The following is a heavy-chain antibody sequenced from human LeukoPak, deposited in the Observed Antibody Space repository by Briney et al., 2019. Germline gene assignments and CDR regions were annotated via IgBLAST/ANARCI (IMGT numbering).Heavy chain of an antibody. CDR1: GYTSTGYY. J-gene: IGHJ6*02. V-gene: IGHV1-2*02. D-gene: IGHD3-3*01. CDR3: ARANYDFWSVDV. Sequence: EASVKVSCKASGYTSTGYYMHWVRQAPGQGLEWMGWINPNSGGTNYAQKFQGRVTMTRDTSISTAYMELSRLRSDDTAVYYCARANYDFWSVDVWGQGTTVTVSS. CDR2: INPNSGGT.